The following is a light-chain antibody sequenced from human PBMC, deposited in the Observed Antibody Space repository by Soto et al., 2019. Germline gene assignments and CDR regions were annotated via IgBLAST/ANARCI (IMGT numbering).Light chain of an antibody. Sequence: DIQMTQSPSALSASVGDRVTITCRASQSISGYLTWFQQKPGKAPKLLIHGALRLRSGVPSRFSGSGSGTDFTLTISSLQPEDFATYYCQQTFKTPLTFGGGTKVDIK. V-gene: IGKV1-39*01. CDR3: QQTFKTPLT. CDR1: QSISGY. J-gene: IGKJ4*01. CDR2: GAL.